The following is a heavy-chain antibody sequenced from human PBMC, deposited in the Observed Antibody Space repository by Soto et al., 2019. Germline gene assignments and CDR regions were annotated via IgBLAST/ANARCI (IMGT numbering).Heavy chain of an antibody. J-gene: IGHJ1*01. CDR2: LNGDGSSI. CDR1: GFTFSSYW. D-gene: IGHD1-1*01. Sequence: EVQLVESGGGLVQPGGSLRLSCVGSGFTFSSYWMHWVRQAPGKGLVWVSRLNGDGSSISYADSVKGRFTISRDNARNTLYLQMNSLRVEDMAVYYCARASVPGRYWGQGTLVSVSS. CDR3: ARASVPGRY. V-gene: IGHV3-74*01.